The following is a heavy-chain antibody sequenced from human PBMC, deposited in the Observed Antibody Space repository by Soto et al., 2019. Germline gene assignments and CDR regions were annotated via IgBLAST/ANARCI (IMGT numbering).Heavy chain of an antibody. CDR1: GGSISSYY. Sequence: SETLSLTCTVSGGSISSYYWSWIRQPPGKGLEWIGYIYYSGSTNYNPSLKSRVTISVDTSKNQFSLKLSSVTAADTAVYYCARDLAGYSSGWFDFQHWGQGTLVTVSS. CDR2: IYYSGST. CDR3: ARDLAGYSSGWFDFQH. V-gene: IGHV4-59*01. D-gene: IGHD6-19*01. J-gene: IGHJ1*01.